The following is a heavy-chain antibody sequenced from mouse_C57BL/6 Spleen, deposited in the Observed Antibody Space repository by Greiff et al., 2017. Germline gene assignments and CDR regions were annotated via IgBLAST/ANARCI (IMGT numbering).Heavy chain of an antibody. V-gene: IGHV1-52*01. Sequence: QVQLQQPGAELVRPGSSVKLSCKASGYTFTSYWMHWVKQRPIQGLEWIGNIDPSDSETRYNQKFKDKATLTVDKSSSTAYMQLSSLTSEDSAVYYCAREDSLFPFDYWGQGTTLTVSS. D-gene: IGHD1-1*01. CDR3: AREDSLFPFDY. CDR2: IDPSDSET. J-gene: IGHJ2*01. CDR1: GYTFTSYW.